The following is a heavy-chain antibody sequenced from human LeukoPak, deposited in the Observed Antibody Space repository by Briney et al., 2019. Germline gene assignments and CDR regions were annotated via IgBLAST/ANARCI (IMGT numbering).Heavy chain of an antibody. V-gene: IGHV3-30-3*01. CDR3: ATGIENCSSTSCYYFDY. D-gene: IGHD2-2*01. CDR1: RFTFSNFA. Sequence: PGGSLRLSCAASRFTFSNFAMHWVRQAPGKGLEWVAVIPYDGTNKYYADSVEGRFTISRDNAKNSLYLQMNSLRAEDTAVYYCATGIENCSSTSCYYFDYWGQGTLVTVSS. CDR2: IPYDGTNK. J-gene: IGHJ4*02.